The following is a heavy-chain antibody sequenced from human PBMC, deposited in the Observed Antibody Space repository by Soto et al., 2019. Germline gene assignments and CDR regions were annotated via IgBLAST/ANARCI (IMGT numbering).Heavy chain of an antibody. D-gene: IGHD4-17*01. CDR1: GGSISSSSYY. CDR2: IYYSGST. CDR3: ATVRRDRPTTVFVLVAGPYYFDY. Sequence: QLQLQESGPGLVKPSETLSLTCTVSGGSISSSSYYWGWIRQPPGKGLEWIGSIYYSGSTYYNPSLKSRVTISVDTSKNQFSLKLSSVTAADTAVYYCATVRRDRPTTVFVLVAGPYYFDYWGQGTLVTVSP. V-gene: IGHV4-39*01. J-gene: IGHJ4*02.